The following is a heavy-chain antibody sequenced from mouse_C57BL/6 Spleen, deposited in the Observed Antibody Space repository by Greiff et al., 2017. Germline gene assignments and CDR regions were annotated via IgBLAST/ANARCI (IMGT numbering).Heavy chain of an antibody. V-gene: IGHV1-64*01. CDR1: GYTFTSYW. CDR2: IHPNSGST. CDR3: ARHPYGSSYWFAY. J-gene: IGHJ3*01. D-gene: IGHD1-1*01. Sequence: QVQLQQPGAELVKPGASVKLSCKASGYTFTSYWMHWVKQRPGQGLEWIGMIHPNSGSTNYNEKFKSKATLTVDKSSSTAYMQLSSLTSEDSAVYYCARHPYGSSYWFAYWGQGTLVTVSA.